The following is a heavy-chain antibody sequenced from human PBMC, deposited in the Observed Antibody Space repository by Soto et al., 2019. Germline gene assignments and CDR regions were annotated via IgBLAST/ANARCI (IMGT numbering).Heavy chain of an antibody. Sequence: SETLSLTCTVSGGSISSYYWSWIRQPPGKGLEWIGYIYYSGSTNYNPSLKSRVTISVDTSKNQFSLKLSSVTAADTAVYYCARTGGYYYGMDVWGQGTTVTVSS. V-gene: IGHV4-59*01. CDR3: ARTGGYYYGMDV. J-gene: IGHJ6*02. CDR1: GGSISSYY. CDR2: IYYSGST.